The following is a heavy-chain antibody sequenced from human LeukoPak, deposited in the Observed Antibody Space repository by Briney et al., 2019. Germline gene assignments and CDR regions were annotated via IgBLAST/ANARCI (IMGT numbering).Heavy chain of an antibody. CDR1: GFTFSSYE. J-gene: IGHJ4*02. CDR2: ISGDGVST. CDR3: ARESGKFDY. V-gene: IGHV3-43*02. Sequence: GGSLRLSCAASGFTFSSYEMNWVRQAPGQGLEWVSLISGDGVSTFFADSVKGRFSISRDNSKNSLFLEMSSLRTEDTAMYYCARESGKFDYWGQGTLVAVSS.